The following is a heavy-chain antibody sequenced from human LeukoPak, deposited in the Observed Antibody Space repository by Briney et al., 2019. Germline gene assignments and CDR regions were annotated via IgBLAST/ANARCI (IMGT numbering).Heavy chain of an antibody. J-gene: IGHJ4*02. Sequence: PGRSLRLSCAASGFTFSSYIMNWVRQAPGKGLEWVSAISGSGGSTYYADSVKGRFTISRDNSKNTLYLQMNSLGADDTAVYYCAKGNWRYFDYWGQGTLVTVSS. CDR1: GFTFSSYI. CDR3: AKGNWRYFDY. V-gene: IGHV3-23*01. CDR2: ISGSGGST. D-gene: IGHD1-1*01.